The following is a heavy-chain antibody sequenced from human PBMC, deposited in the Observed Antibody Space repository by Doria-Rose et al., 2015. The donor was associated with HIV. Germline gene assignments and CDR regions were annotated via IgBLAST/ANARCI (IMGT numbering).Heavy chain of an antibody. CDR2: IFSDDER. Sequence: QITLKESGPVLVKPTETLTLTCTVSGVSHSSPGMGVSWIRQPPGKALEWLANIFSDDERSYNTSLNSRLTISRDTSKGQVVLTMTDMDPVDTATYYCARIKSSRWYHKYYFDFWGQGTLVIVSA. D-gene: IGHD6-13*01. J-gene: IGHJ4*02. V-gene: IGHV2-26*01. CDR1: GVSHSSPGMG. CDR3: ARIKSSRWYHKYYFDF.